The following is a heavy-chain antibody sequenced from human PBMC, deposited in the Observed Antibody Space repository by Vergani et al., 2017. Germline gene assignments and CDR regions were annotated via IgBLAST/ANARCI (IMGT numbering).Heavy chain of an antibody. CDR1: GYSISSGYF. V-gene: IGHV4-38-2*02. CDR3: ARDGMSPAVIDPKNAFHV. CDR2: IDRTGRT. J-gene: IGHJ3*01. Sequence: QVRLQESGPGLVKPSETLSLICSVSGYSISSGYFWGWIRQSPGKGLEWLGTIDRTGRTHLSPSLKSRLTISVDTTKNQFSLRLTSATAADTAVYFCARDGMSPAVIDPKNAFHVCGQGTRVSV. D-gene: IGHD2-21*01.